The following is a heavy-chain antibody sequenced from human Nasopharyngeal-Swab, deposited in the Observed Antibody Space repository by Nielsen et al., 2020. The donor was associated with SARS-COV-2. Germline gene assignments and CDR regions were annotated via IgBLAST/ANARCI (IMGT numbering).Heavy chain of an antibody. D-gene: IGHD3-22*01. Sequence: GSLRLSCTVSGGSISSYYWSWIRQPPGKGLEWIGYIYYSGSTNYNPSLKSRVTISVDTSKNQFSLKLSSVTAADTAVYYCASPELDSSGFYIGYWGQGTLVTVSS. CDR1: GGSISSYY. CDR3: ASPELDSSGFYIGY. V-gene: IGHV4-59*01. J-gene: IGHJ4*02. CDR2: IYYSGST.